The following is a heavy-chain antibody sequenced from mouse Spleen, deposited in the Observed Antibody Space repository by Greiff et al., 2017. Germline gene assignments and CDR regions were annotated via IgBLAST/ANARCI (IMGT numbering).Heavy chain of an antibody. Sequence: EVKLVESGPGLAKPSQTLSLTCSVTGYSITSDYWNWIRKFPGNKLEYMGYISYSGSTYYNPSLKSRISITRDTSKNQYYLQLNSVTTEDTATYYCARSPPSYYGSSYLYYFDYWGQGTTLTVSS. CDR1: GYSITSDY. V-gene: IGHV3-8*01. CDR2: ISYSGST. D-gene: IGHD1-1*01. J-gene: IGHJ2*01. CDR3: ARSPPSYYGSSYLYYFDY.